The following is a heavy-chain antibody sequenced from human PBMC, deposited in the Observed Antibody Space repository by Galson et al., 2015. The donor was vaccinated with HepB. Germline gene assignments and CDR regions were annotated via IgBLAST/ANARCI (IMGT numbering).Heavy chain of an antibody. CDR1: GFTFSGSA. CDR2: IESKGSNYAT. J-gene: IGHJ5*02. CDR3: IRMGDVSGYSST. D-gene: IGHD6-13*01. Sequence: SLRLSCAGSGFTFSGSAIHWVRQASGKGLEWVGRIESKGSNYATAYIASVKGRFTISRDDSKNTAYLQMNSLRNEDTAVYYCIRMGDVSGYSSTWGQGTLVTVSS. V-gene: IGHV3-73*01.